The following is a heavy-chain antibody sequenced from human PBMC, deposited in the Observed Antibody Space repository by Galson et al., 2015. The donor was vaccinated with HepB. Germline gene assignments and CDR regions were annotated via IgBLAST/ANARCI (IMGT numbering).Heavy chain of an antibody. CDR2: ITHDGTNK. D-gene: IGHD5-12*01. J-gene: IGHJ4*02. CDR3: VKGGGYSAIRGRGGFDS. Sequence: SLRLSCAASGFTFNSYAMHWVRQALGKGLQWVAVITHDGTNKFYARSVKGRFTISRDNSRNTLFLHMNSLRPEDTALYYCVKGGGYSAIRGRGGFDSWGQGALVTVSS. CDR1: GFTFNSYA. V-gene: IGHV3-30*04.